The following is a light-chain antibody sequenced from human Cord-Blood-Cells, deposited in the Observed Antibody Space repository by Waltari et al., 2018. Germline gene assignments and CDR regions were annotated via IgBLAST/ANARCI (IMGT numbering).Light chain of an antibody. CDR2: AAS. Sequence: DIQMTQSPSSLSAFVGDRVTITGRASQSISSYLNWYQQKPGKAPKLLIYAASSLQSGVPSRFSGSGSGTDFTLTISSLQPEDFATYYCQQSYSTPQTFGQGTKVEIK. CDR3: QQSYSTPQT. J-gene: IGKJ1*01. V-gene: IGKV1-39*01. CDR1: QSISSY.